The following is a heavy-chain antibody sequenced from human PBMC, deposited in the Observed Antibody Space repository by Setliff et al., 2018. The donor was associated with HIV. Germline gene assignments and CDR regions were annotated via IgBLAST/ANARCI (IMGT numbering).Heavy chain of an antibody. CDR2: IYYSGST. CDR3: ARDRRNTYYYESSGYSGAFDI. Sequence: SETLSLTCTVSGGSISSGGYYWSWIRQHPGKDLEWIGFIYYSGSTYYNPSLKSRVTISVDTSKNQFSLKLSSVTAADTAVYYCARDRRNTYYYESSGYSGAFDIWGQGTMVTVSS. J-gene: IGHJ3*02. D-gene: IGHD3-22*01. V-gene: IGHV4-31*03. CDR1: GGSISSGGYY.